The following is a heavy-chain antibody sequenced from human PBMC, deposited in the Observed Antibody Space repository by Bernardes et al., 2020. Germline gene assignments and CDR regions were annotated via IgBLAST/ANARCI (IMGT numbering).Heavy chain of an antibody. Sequence: SVKVSCKASGGTFSSYAISWVRQAPGQGLEWMGGIIPIFGTANYAQKFQGRVTITADESTSTAYMELSSLRSEDTAVYYCARDLGDDYIWGSYRSTHDAFDIWGQGTMVTVSS. J-gene: IGHJ3*02. CDR2: IIPIFGTA. CDR1: GGTFSSYA. CDR3: ARDLGDDYIWGSYRSTHDAFDI. D-gene: IGHD3-16*02. V-gene: IGHV1-69*13.